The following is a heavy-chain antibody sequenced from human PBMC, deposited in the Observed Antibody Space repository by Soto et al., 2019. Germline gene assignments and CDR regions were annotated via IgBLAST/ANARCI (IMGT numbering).Heavy chain of an antibody. CDR2: INSDASTT. Sequence: EVQLVESGGGLVQPGGSLRLSCAASGFTFSTSWMHWVRQAAGKGLVWVSRINSDASTTNYADSVKGRFTISRDNAKNTLYLQMDSLTAEDTAVYYCARGPSGWFGYDYWCQGTLVTVSS. CDR1: GFTFSTSW. V-gene: IGHV3-74*01. D-gene: IGHD6-19*01. CDR3: ARGPSGWFGYDY. J-gene: IGHJ4*02.